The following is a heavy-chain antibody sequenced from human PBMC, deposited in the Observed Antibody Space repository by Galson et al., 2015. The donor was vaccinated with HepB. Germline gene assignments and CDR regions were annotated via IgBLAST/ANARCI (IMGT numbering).Heavy chain of an antibody. Sequence: SLRLSCAASGFGFDTHAMSWVRQAPGKGLEWISGISGNGDSTFYADSVKGRFTVSRDNSNNMLYLQMNSLRAEGAGLYFCAKGYGLFDSWGQGILVTVSS. J-gene: IGHJ5*01. D-gene: IGHD5-18*01. V-gene: IGHV3-23*01. CDR1: GFGFDTHA. CDR2: ISGNGDST. CDR3: AKGYGLFDS.